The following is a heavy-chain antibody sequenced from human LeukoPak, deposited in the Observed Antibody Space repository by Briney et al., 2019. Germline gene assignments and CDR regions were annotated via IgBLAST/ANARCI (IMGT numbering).Heavy chain of an antibody. D-gene: IGHD2-2*01. Sequence: SDTLSLTCTVSGGSISSYYWSWIRQPPGKGLEWIGYIYYSGSTNYNPSLKSRVTISVDTSKNQFYLRLSSVTAADTAVYYCARLGSSTDRGEDYYFDYWGQGTLVTVSS. CDR1: GGSISSYY. V-gene: IGHV4-59*08. J-gene: IGHJ4*02. CDR2: IYYSGST. CDR3: ARLGSSTDRGEDYYFDY.